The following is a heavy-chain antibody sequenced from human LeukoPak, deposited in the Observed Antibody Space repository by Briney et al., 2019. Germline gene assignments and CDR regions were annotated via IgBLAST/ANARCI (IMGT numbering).Heavy chain of an antibody. J-gene: IGHJ4*02. Sequence: GGSLRLSCAASGFSFSSYAMSWVRQAPGKGLEWVSYISSSGGTIYYADSVKGRFTISRDNSKNTLYLQMNSLRAEDTALYYCATRGIVGTTGFDYWGQGTLVTVSS. CDR1: GFSFSSYA. D-gene: IGHD1-26*01. V-gene: IGHV3-23*01. CDR3: ATRGIVGTTGFDY. CDR2: ISSSGGTI.